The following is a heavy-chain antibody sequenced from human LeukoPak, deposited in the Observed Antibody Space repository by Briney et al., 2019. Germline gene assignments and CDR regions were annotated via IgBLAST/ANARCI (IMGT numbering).Heavy chain of an antibody. D-gene: IGHD3-22*01. J-gene: IGHJ4*02. CDR1: GFTFSSYS. Sequence: PGGSLRLSCAASGFTFSSYSMNWVRQAPGKGLEWVSCISSSSSYIYYADSVKGRFTISRDNAKNSLYLQMNSLRAEDTAVYFWAGAHYYDCSDIGYWGQGTLVTVSS. CDR2: ISSSSSYI. V-gene: IGHV3-21*01. CDR3: AGAHYYDCSDIGY.